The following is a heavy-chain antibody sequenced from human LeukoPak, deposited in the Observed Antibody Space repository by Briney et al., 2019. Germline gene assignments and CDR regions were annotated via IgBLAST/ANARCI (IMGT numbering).Heavy chain of an antibody. CDR3: AVGLHSGQFAFDI. J-gene: IGHJ3*02. CDR2: VYHSGSA. Sequence: SETLSLTCAVSGYSISRGSYWGWIRPPPGKGLEWIGSVYHSGSAYYNPSLKSRITISVDTSKNQFSLKLTSVTAADTAVYYCAVGLHSGQFAFDIWGQGTMVTVSS. CDR1: GYSISRGSY. V-gene: IGHV4-38-2*01. D-gene: IGHD5-24*01.